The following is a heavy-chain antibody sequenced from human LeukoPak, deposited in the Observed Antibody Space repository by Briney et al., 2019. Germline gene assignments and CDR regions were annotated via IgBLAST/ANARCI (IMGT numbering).Heavy chain of an antibody. D-gene: IGHD6-19*01. Sequence: SETLSLTCTVSGGSISSSSYYWGWIRQPPGKGLEWIGSIYYSGSTYYNPSLKSRVTISVDTSKNQFSLKLCSVTAADTAVYYCARHGVKQWLPYYYYGMDVWGQGTTVTVSS. J-gene: IGHJ6*02. CDR2: IYYSGST. CDR3: ARHGVKQWLPYYYYGMDV. V-gene: IGHV4-39*01. CDR1: GGSISSSSYY.